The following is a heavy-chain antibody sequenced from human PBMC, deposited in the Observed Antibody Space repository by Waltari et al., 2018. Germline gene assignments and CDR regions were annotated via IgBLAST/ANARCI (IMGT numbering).Heavy chain of an antibody. CDR2: VYHREST. J-gene: IGHJ5*02. Sequence: QVQLQESGPGLVKPSGTLSLTGRFPGYSLRSDFYWGWIRQPPGKGLEWIATVYHRESTYYNPSLKSRLTLSVDTSNNQFYLNLRSVTAADTAVYYCAGLRGFNYAFEPWGRGALVTVSS. D-gene: IGHD5-18*01. V-gene: IGHV4-38-2*02. CDR1: GYSLRSDFY. CDR3: AGLRGFNYAFEP.